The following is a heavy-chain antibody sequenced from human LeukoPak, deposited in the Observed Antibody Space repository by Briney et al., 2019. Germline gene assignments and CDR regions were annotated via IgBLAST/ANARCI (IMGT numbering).Heavy chain of an antibody. CDR3: TRDQTPYY. J-gene: IGHJ4*02. Sequence: GGSLRLSCTASGFTFGDYAMTWVRQAPGKGLEWVGFIRSKIYGGTPEYAASVKGRFTISRDDSKGIAYLQMDSLKTEDTAAYYCTRDQTPYYWGQGTLVTVPS. V-gene: IGHV3-49*04. CDR2: IRSKIYGGTP. CDR1: GFTFGDYA.